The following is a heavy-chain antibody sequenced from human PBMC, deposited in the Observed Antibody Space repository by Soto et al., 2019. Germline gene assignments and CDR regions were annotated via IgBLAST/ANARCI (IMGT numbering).Heavy chain of an antibody. V-gene: IGHV2-26*01. CDR1: GFSLASGKVG. J-gene: IGHJ6*03. D-gene: IGHD6-19*01. CDR2: IFSNVEK. Sequence: HVTLKESGPVLVKPTETLTLTCTVSGFSLASGKVGVTWIRQPPGKALEWLGHIFSNVEKSYRTSLKDRLTTSEDTSKSQVVLTMTNVDPVDTATYYCAQILFGRSVAGGYFYMDVWGKGTTVTVSS. CDR3: AQILFGRSVAGGYFYMDV.